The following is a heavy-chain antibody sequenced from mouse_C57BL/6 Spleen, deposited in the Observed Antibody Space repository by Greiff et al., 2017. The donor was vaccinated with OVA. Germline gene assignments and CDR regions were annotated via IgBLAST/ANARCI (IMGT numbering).Heavy chain of an antibody. V-gene: IGHV1-42*01. CDR3: ARSGTSYYYGSTSWFAY. CDR1: GYSFTGYY. J-gene: IGHJ3*01. D-gene: IGHD1-1*01. Sequence: VQLQQSGPELVKPGASVKISCKASGYSFTGYYMNWVKQSPEKSLEWIGEINPSTGGTTYNQKFKAKATLTVDKSSSTAYMQLKSLTSEDSAVXYCARSGTSYYYGSTSWFAYWGQGTLVTVSA. CDR2: INPSTGGT.